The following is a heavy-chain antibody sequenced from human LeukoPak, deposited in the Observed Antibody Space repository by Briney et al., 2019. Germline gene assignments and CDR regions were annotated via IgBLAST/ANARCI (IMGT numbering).Heavy chain of an antibody. V-gene: IGHV4-39*01. CDR1: GFTFSSYA. J-gene: IGHJ5*02. D-gene: IGHD3-10*01. Sequence: GSLRLSCAASGFTFSSYAMSWVRQAPGKGLEWIGSIYYSGSPYYNPSLKSRVTISVDTSKKQFSLKLSSVTAADTAVYYCARHVGFITMVRGVINNNWFDPWGQGTLVTVSS. CDR2: IYYSGSP. CDR3: ARHVGFITMVRGVINNNWFDP.